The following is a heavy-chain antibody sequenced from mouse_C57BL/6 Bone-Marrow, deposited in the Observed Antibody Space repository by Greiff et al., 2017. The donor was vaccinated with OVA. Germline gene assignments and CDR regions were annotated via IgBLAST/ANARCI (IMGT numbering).Heavy chain of an antibody. V-gene: IGHV1-80*01. CDR2: IYPGDGDT. D-gene: IGHD2-3*01. CDR1: GYAFSSYW. CDR3: ARRMGPYFDY. J-gene: IGHJ2*01. Sequence: QVHVKQSGAELVKPGASVKISCKASGYAFSSYWMNWVKQRPGKGLEWIGQIYPGDGDTNYNGKFKGKATLTADKSSSTAYMQLSSLTSEDSAVYFCARRMGPYFDYWGQGTTRTVSS.